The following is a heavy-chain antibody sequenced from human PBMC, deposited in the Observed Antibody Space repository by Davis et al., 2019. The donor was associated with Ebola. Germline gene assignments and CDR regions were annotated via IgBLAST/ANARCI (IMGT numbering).Heavy chain of an antibody. CDR2: ISSSGSTI. J-gene: IGHJ5*02. D-gene: IGHD2-8*01. CDR3: ARGKGILYSNWFDP. Sequence: GESLKISCAASGFTFSSYEMNWVRQAPGKGLEWVSYISSSGSTIYYADSVKGRFTISRDNAKNSLYLQMNSLRAEDTAVYYCARGKGILYSNWFDPWGQGTLVTVSS. V-gene: IGHV3-48*03. CDR1: GFTFSSYE.